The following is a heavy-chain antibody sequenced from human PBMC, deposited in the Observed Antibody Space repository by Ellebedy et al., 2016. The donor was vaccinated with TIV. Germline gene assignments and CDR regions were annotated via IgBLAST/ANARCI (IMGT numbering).Heavy chain of an antibody. Sequence: PGGSLRLSCAASGFTFSNYAMTWVRQAPGKGLEWVSNINNGGTTYYTDSVKGRFTISRDNSKNTLYLQMNSLRAEDTAVYYCTKDRWGPYWSFDLWGPGTQVTVSS. V-gene: IGHV3-23*01. J-gene: IGHJ2*01. CDR3: TKDRWGPYWSFDL. CDR1: GFTFSNYA. D-gene: IGHD7-27*01. CDR2: INNGGTT.